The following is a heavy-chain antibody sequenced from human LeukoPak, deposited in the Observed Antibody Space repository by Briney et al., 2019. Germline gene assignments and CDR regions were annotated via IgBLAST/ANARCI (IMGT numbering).Heavy chain of an antibody. V-gene: IGHV4-34*01. Sequence: SETLSLTCAVYGGSFSGYYWSWIRQPPGKGLEWIGEINHSGSTNYNPSLKSRVTISVDTSKNQFSLKLSSVTAADTAVYYCARSSGSYCIDYWGQGTLVTVSS. D-gene: IGHD1-26*01. CDR1: GGSFSGYY. CDR2: INHSGST. J-gene: IGHJ4*02. CDR3: ARSSGSYCIDY.